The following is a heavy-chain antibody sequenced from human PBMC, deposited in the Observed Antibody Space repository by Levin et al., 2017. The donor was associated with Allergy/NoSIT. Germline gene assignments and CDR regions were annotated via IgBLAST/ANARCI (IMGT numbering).Heavy chain of an antibody. Sequence: PGGSLRLSCAASGFTFDDYTMHWVRQAPGKGLEWVSLISWDGGSTYYADSVKGRFTISRDNSKNSLYLQMNSLRTEDTALYYCAKDKSHGSSWYSTYYYYGMDVWGQGTTVTVSS. CDR2: ISWDGGST. V-gene: IGHV3-43*01. CDR1: GFTFDDYT. CDR3: AKDKSHGSSWYSTYYYYGMDV. D-gene: IGHD6-13*01. J-gene: IGHJ6*02.